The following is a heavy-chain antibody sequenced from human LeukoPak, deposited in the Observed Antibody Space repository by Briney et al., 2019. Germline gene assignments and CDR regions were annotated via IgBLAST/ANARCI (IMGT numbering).Heavy chain of an antibody. V-gene: IGHV3-30*03. D-gene: IGHD3-22*01. CDR3: ARDPRGPTTYDHSGRDTLDY. CDR1: GFTFSSYD. J-gene: IGHJ4*02. CDR2: MLYDGETA. Sequence: PGGSLRLSCAASGFTFSSYDIHWVRQAPGKGLEWVAVMLYDGETAYYADSVKGRFTVPRDNSKNTLYLQMNSLRHEDTAVYYCARDPRGPTTYDHSGRDTLDYWGQGTLVTVSS.